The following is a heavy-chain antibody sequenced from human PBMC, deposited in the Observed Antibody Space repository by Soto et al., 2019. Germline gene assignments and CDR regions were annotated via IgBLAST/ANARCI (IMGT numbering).Heavy chain of an antibody. Sequence: GGSLRLSCAASGFTFSSYSMNWVRQAPVKGLEWVSYISSSSSTIYYADSVKGRFTISRDNAKNSLYLQMNSLRAEDTAVYYCARESLSSDSSGYYYYYYGMDVWGQGTTVTVSS. D-gene: IGHD3-22*01. CDR3: ARESLSSDSSGYYYYYYGMDV. CDR1: GFTFSSYS. V-gene: IGHV3-48*04. CDR2: ISSSSSTI. J-gene: IGHJ6*02.